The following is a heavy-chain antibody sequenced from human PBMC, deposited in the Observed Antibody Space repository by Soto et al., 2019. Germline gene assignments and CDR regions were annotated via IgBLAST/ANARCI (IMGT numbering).Heavy chain of an antibody. V-gene: IGHV4-31*03. J-gene: IGHJ4*02. Sequence: QVQLQESGPGLVKPSQTLSLTCTVSGGSISSGGYYWSWISQHPGQGLEWIGYIDYSGSTYYNPSIKSRVTISVDTSKNQFSLKLSSVTAADTAVYYCARAGSGVQLWYWGQGTLVTVSS. CDR2: IDYSGST. CDR3: ARAGSGVQLWY. D-gene: IGHD5-18*01. CDR1: GGSISSGGYY.